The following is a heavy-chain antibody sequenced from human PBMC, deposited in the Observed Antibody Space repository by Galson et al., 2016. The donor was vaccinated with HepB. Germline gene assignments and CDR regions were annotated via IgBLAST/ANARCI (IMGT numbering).Heavy chain of an antibody. CDR3: ARAYSSSLMYYFDQ. V-gene: IGHV3-21*01. Sequence: SLRLSCAASGFTFSSYSMSWVRQAPGRGLEWVSYISSRSVNITYAGSVRGRFSISRDNAKNSLYLHMNNLRVEDTAVYYCARAYSSSLMYYFDQWGQGSLVTVSS. J-gene: IGHJ4*02. D-gene: IGHD6-13*01. CDR2: ISSRSVNI. CDR1: GFTFSSYS.